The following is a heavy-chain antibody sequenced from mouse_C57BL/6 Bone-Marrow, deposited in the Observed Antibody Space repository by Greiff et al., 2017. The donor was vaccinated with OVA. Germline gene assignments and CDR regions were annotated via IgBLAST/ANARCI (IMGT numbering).Heavy chain of an antibody. CDR1: GFTFTDYY. J-gene: IGHJ4*01. V-gene: IGHV7-3*01. CDR2: IRNKANGYTT. CDR3: ARTYGNYYAMDY. D-gene: IGHD2-1*01. Sequence: EVKVVESGGGLVQPGGSLSLSCAASGFTFTDYYMSWVRQPPGKALEWLGFIRNKANGYTTEYSASVKGRFTISRDNSQSILYLQMNALRAEDSATYYCARTYGNYYAMDYWGQGTSVTVSS.